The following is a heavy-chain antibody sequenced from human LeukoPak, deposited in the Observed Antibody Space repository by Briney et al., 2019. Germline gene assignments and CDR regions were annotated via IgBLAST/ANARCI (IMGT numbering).Heavy chain of an antibody. CDR2: IRNDGSNK. D-gene: IGHD3-3*01. Sequence: GRTLRLSCAPSGFTFSSYTMHWVRQAPRKGLERVAFIRNDGSNKTYTDSAKGRFTFSKDNSKNTLYLQMNSLRAEDTAVYYCAKDSPIFGVVISYFDYWGQGTLVTVSS. J-gene: IGHJ4*02. CDR3: AKDSPIFGVVISYFDY. V-gene: IGHV3-30*02. CDR1: GFTFSSYT.